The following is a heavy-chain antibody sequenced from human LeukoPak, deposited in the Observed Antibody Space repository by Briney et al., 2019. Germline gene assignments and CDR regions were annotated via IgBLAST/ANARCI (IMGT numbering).Heavy chain of an antibody. J-gene: IGHJ4*02. CDR2: ISTSGGGT. V-gene: IGHV3-23*01. D-gene: IGHD3-3*01. CDR1: GFTFSSYC. Sequence: PGGSLRLSCAASGFTFSSYCMSWVRQAQRKGLEWVSDISTSGGGTYFADSVKGRFTISRDNSKSTLYPQMNSLRTEDTAVYYCAKGGWCFWSGYNYWGQGTLVAVSS. CDR3: AKGGWCFWSGYNY.